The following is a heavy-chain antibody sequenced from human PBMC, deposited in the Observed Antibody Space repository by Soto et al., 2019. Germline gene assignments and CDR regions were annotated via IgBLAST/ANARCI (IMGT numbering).Heavy chain of an antibody. CDR2: IYSGGST. CDR1: GFTVSSNY. CDR3: ARSITFGGVPL. V-gene: IGHV3-66*01. Sequence: GSLRLSCAASGFTVSSNYMSWVRQAPGKGLEWVSVIYSGGSTYYSDSVKGRFSISRDNSKNTLYLQMNSLRAEDTAVYYCARSITFGGVPLWGQGTLVTVSS. J-gene: IGHJ4*02. D-gene: IGHD3-16*01.